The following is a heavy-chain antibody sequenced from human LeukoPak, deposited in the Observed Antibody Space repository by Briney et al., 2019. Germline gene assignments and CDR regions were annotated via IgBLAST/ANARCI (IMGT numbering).Heavy chain of an antibody. V-gene: IGHV1-24*01. D-gene: IGHD3-10*01. CDR2: FDPEDGET. CDR3: ATGPAGLNGESNPDY. CDR1: GCTLTELS. J-gene: IGHJ4*02. Sequence: ASVKVSCKVSGCTLTELSMHWVRQAPGKGLEWMGGFDPEDGETIYAQKFQGRVTMTEDTSTDTAYMELSSLRSEDTAVYYCATGPAGLNGESNPDYWGQGTLVTVSS.